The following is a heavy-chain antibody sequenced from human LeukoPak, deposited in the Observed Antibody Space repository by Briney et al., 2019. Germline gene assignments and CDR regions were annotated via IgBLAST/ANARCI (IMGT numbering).Heavy chain of an antibody. CDR3: ATLTGGDDAFDI. J-gene: IGHJ3*02. Sequence: RSSETLSLTCTVSGGSISSYYWSWIRQPPGKGLEWIGYIFYTGSTNYNPSLKSRVTISVLTSKNRSSLKLSSVTAADTAVYYCATLTGGDDAFDIWGQGTMVTVSS. V-gene: IGHV4-59*01. CDR2: IFYTGST. D-gene: IGHD4-23*01. CDR1: GGSISSYY.